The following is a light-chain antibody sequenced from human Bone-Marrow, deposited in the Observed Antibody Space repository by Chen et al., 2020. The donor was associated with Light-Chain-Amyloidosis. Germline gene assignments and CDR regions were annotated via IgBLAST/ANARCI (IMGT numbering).Light chain of an antibody. CDR3: QQSYNFPYT. J-gene: IGKJ2*01. CDR1: QSINDQ. Sequence: DIQMTQSPSSLSASVRDRVTITCRASQSINDQLNWYQQKPGKAPKLLIYGASNLQSGVPSRFIGSGSGTDFTLTIRGLQPEDFSTYYCQQSYNFPYTFVQGINVES. CDR2: GAS. V-gene: IGKV1-39*01.